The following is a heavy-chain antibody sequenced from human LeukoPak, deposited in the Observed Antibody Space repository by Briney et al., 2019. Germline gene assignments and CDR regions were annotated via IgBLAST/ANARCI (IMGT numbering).Heavy chain of an antibody. CDR3: ARGDYGDLGYFDY. D-gene: IGHD4-17*01. Sequence: SETLSLTCTVSGGSISSGDYYWSWICQPPGKGLEWIGYIYYSGSTYYNPSLKSRVTISVDTSKNQFSLKLSSVTAADTAVYYCARGDYGDLGYFDYWGQGTLVTVSS. CDR1: GGSISSGDYY. CDR2: IYYSGST. J-gene: IGHJ4*02. V-gene: IGHV4-30-4*01.